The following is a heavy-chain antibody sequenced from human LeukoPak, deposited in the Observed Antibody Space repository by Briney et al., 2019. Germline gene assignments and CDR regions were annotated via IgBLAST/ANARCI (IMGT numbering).Heavy chain of an antibody. V-gene: IGHV1-69*06. D-gene: IGHD3-10*01. Sequence: SVKVSCKASGGTFSSYAISWVRQAPGQGLEWMGGIIPIFGTANYAQKFQGRVTITADKSTSTAYMELSSLRSEDTAVYYCARAQYYYYGPGSYYNHDAFDIWGQGTMVTVSS. CDR2: IIPIFGTA. J-gene: IGHJ3*02. CDR1: GGTFSSYA. CDR3: ARAQYYYYGPGSYYNHDAFDI.